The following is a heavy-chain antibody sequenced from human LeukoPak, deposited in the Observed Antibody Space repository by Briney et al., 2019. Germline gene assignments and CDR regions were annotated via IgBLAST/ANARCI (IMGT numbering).Heavy chain of an antibody. CDR3: AGVAVAGYDY. CDR1: GFTFSSYE. CDR2: ISSSGSTI. D-gene: IGHD6-19*01. V-gene: IGHV3-48*03. J-gene: IGHJ4*02. Sequence: GGSLRLSCAASGFTFSSYEMNWVRQAPGKGLEWVSYISSSGSTIYYADSVKGRFTISRDNAKNSLYLQMNSLRAGDTAVYYCAGVAVAGYDYWGQGTLVTVSS.